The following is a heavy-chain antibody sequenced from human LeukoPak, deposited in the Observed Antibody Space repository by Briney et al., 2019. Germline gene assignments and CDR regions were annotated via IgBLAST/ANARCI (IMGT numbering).Heavy chain of an antibody. Sequence: AASVKVSCKASGGTFSSYAISWVRQAPGQGLEWMGRIIPILGIANYAQKFQGRVTITADKSTSTAYMELSSLRSEDTAVYYCARLTNYYDSSGYDYWGQGTLVTVSS. CDR3: ARLTNYYDSSGYDY. V-gene: IGHV1-69*04. D-gene: IGHD3-22*01. CDR2: IIPILGIA. CDR1: GGTFSSYA. J-gene: IGHJ4*02.